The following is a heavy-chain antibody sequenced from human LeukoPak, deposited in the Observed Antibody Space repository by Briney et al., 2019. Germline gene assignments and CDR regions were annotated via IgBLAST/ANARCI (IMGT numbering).Heavy chain of an antibody. CDR3: ARDYYYGSGGYYEFDY. J-gene: IGHJ4*02. CDR1: GYTFTSYG. Sequence: ASVKVSCKASGYTFTSYGISWVRQAPGQGLEWMGWISAYNGNTNYAQKLQGRVTMTTDTSTSTAYMELRSLRSDDTAVYYCARDYYYGSGGYYEFDYWGQGTLVTVSS. CDR2: ISAYNGNT. D-gene: IGHD3-10*01. V-gene: IGHV1-18*01.